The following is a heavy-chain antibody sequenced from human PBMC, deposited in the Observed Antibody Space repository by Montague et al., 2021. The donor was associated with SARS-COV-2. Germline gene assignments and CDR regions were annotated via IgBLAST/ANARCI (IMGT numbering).Heavy chain of an antibody. CDR1: GGSISSYY. V-gene: IGHV4-59*01. J-gene: IGHJ3*02. D-gene: IGHD6-19*01. CDR3: ARGSGWMGNAFDI. Sequence: SETLSLTCTVSGGSISSYYWSGIRQPPGKGLEWIGYIDYSGSTNYNPSXRSRVTKLVDTSKNQFSLKLSSVTAADTAVYYCARGSGWMGNAFDIWGQGTMVTVSS. CDR2: IDYSGST.